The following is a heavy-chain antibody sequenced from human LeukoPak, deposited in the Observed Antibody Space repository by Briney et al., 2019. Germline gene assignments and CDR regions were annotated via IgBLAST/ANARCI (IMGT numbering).Heavy chain of an antibody. CDR2: TYYRSKWKN. Sequence: SQTLSLTCAISGDIVSSNSVAWNWIRQSPSRGLEWLGRTYYRSKWKNDYAVSVKSRIIINPDTSKNQFSLQLKSVTPEDSAIYYCARNTGSPFDYWGQGTLSPSPQ. CDR1: GDIVSSNSVA. D-gene: IGHD1-26*01. V-gene: IGHV6-1*01. J-gene: IGHJ4*02. CDR3: ARNTGSPFDY.